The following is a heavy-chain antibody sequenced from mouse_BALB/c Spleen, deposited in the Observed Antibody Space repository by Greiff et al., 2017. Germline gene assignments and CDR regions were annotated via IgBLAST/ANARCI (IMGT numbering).Heavy chain of an antibody. CDR3: AKGTYGNYLSFDY. J-gene: IGHJ2*01. D-gene: IGHD2-1*01. CDR1: GFTFSSYA. Sequence: EVHLVESGGGLVKPGGSLKLSCAASGFTFSSYAMSWVRQSPEKRLEWVAEISSGGSYTYYPDTVTGRFTISRDNAKNTLYLEMSSLRSEDTAMYYCAKGTYGNYLSFDYWGQGTTLTVSS. V-gene: IGHV5-9-4*01. CDR2: ISSGGSYT.